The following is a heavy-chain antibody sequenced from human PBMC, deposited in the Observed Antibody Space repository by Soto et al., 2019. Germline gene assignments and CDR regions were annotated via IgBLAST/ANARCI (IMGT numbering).Heavy chain of an antibody. Sequence: QVQLVQSVAEAKQSGASVKVSCKASGYDFTAYDINWVRQASGQGLEWMGWMNPINGATGTARRFQGRVSLSRNTATGTAYLELTSLRSDDTAVYYCGRGPSPRAPAGGTPYYYAMDVWGQGTTVTVSS. J-gene: IGHJ6*02. CDR2: MNPINGAT. CDR1: GYDFTAYD. CDR3: GRGPSPRAPAGGTPYYYAMDV. D-gene: IGHD6-13*01. V-gene: IGHV1-8*02.